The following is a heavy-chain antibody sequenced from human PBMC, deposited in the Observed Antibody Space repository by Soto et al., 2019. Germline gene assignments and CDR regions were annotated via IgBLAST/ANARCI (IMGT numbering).Heavy chain of an antibody. Sequence: HPGGSLRLSCAASGFTFSSYGMHWVRQAPGKGLEWVAVISYDGSNKYYADSVKGRFTISRDNSKNTLYLQMNSLRAEDTAVYYCAKLFPDYGVNDAFDIWGQGTMVTVSS. J-gene: IGHJ3*02. CDR2: ISYDGSNK. V-gene: IGHV3-30*18. D-gene: IGHD4-17*01. CDR3: AKLFPDYGVNDAFDI. CDR1: GFTFSSYG.